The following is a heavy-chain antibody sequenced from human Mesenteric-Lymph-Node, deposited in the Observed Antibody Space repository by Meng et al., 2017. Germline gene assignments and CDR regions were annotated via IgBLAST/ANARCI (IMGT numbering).Heavy chain of an antibody. J-gene: IGHJ4*02. CDR3: ARIGTYYDILTAYTPGYFGS. CDR2: IYSGGAT. V-gene: IGHV3-66*02. CDR1: GFTVSSNY. Sequence: GGSLRLSCAASGFTVSSNYMSWVRQAPGKGLEWVSLIYSGGATYYADSVKGRFTISRDSSKNTVNLQMNSLKVEDTAVYYCARIGTYYDILTAYTPGYFGSWGQGTPVTVSS. D-gene: IGHD3-9*01.